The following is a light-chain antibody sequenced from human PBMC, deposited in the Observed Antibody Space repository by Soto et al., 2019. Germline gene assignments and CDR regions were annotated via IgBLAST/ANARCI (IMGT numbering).Light chain of an antibody. J-gene: IGLJ2*01. CDR3: SSYTATNTLV. CDR2: GVS. Sequence: QSVLTQPASVSGSPGQSITISCTGTSSDVGDYNYVSWYQQHPGKAPKHIIYGVSNRPSGISDRFSGSKSGNTASLTVSGLQAEDEDDYYCSSYTATNTLVFGGGTKLTVL. CDR1: SSDVGDYNY. V-gene: IGLV2-14*01.